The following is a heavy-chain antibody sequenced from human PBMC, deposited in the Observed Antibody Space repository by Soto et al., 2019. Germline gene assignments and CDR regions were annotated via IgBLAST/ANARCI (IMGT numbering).Heavy chain of an antibody. CDR2: IDPSDSYT. CDR1: GYSFTSYW. Sequence: PGESLKISCKGSGYSFTSYWISWVRQMPGKGLEWMGRIDPSDSYTNYSPSFQGHVTISADKSISTAYLQWSSLKASDTAMYYCARHRRYYYDSSGYLDYWGQGTLVTVPS. J-gene: IGHJ4*02. CDR3: ARHRRYYYDSSGYLDY. D-gene: IGHD3-22*01. V-gene: IGHV5-10-1*01.